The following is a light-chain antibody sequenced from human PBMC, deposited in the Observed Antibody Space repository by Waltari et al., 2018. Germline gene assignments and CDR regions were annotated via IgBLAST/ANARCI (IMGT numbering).Light chain of an antibody. V-gene: IGKV3-11*01. CDR1: QSVGSY. Sequence: EIVLTQSPDTLSLSPGDTATLSCRASQSVGSYLAWYQQKPGHPPRLLIYDASNRATGVPDRFRGSGSGTDFTLTISSLEAEDFAFYFCQQRSNWTPHTFGQGARLDIK. CDR2: DAS. CDR3: QQRSNWTPHT. J-gene: IGKJ2*01.